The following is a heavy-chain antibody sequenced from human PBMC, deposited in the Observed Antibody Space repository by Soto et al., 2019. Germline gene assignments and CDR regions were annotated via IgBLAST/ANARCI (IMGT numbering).Heavy chain of an antibody. D-gene: IGHD3-22*01. CDR2: VSSEGGPQ. CDR3: ARENYYGGHVIGSLDL. CDR1: GFTFSTYA. Sequence: QVQLVESGGGVVKPGRSLRLSCTASGFTFSTYAMQWVRQAPGKGLEWVAVVSSEGGPQFYADSVKGRFTISRDNSKNSLYLQMSSLTTEDAAIYYCARENYYGGHVIGSLDLWGRGTLVSVSS. V-gene: IGHV3-30-3*01. J-gene: IGHJ2*01.